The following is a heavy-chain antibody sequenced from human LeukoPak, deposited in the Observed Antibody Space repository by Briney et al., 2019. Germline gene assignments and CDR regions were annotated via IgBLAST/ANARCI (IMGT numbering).Heavy chain of an antibody. CDR3: ARGIAVAGMGGYYFDY. V-gene: IGHV3-7*01. Sequence: GGSLRLSCAASGFTFSSYWMSWVRQAPGKGLEWVANIKQDGSEKYYVDSVKGRFTISRDNAKNSLYLQMNSLRAEDTAVYYCARGIAVAGMGGYYFDYWGQGTLATVSS. CDR2: IKQDGSEK. J-gene: IGHJ4*02. D-gene: IGHD6-19*01. CDR1: GFTFSSYW.